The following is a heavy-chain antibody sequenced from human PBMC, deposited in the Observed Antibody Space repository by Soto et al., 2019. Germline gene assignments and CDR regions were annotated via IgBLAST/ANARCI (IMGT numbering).Heavy chain of an antibody. D-gene: IGHD6-13*01. CDR1: GFTLSSYG. CDR3: ARDRGAAAGTRDYYGMDV. CDR2: IWYDGTNK. J-gene: IGHJ6*02. V-gene: IGHV3-33*01. Sequence: QVQLVESGGGVVQPGRSLRLSCAASGFTLSSYGMHWVRQAPGKGLEWVAVIWYDGTNKYYADSVRGRFTISRDNSKKALYMQMISRGAEDTAVYYCARDRGAAAGTRDYYGMDVWGQGATVTVSS.